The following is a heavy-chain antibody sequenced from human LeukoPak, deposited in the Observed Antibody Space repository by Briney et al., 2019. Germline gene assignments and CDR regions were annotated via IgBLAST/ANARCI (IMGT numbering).Heavy chain of an antibody. CDR1: GGSINNYY. D-gene: IGHD3-10*01. CDR3: ARAWFGESAYTFYY. J-gene: IGHJ4*02. Sequence: SETLSLTCTVSGGSINNYYWNWIRQPPGKGLEWVGHISYTDGTKYNPSLKSLVTISVDTPRNQSSLDLSSVPAAHTAVDYCARAWFGESAYTFYYWGQRTLVTVSS. V-gene: IGHV4-59*01. CDR2: ISYTDGT.